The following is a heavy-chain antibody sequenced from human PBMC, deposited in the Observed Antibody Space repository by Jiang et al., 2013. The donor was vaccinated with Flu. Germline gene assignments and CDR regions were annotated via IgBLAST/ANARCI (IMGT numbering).Heavy chain of an antibody. J-gene: IGHJ6*02. V-gene: IGHV3-11*04. Sequence: VQLLESGGGLVKPGGSLRLSCAASGFTFSDYYMSWIRQAPGKGLEYMSYISSSGSPIYYADSVKGRFTISRDNGKNSLYLQMVSLRAEDTAVYYCARSAYYYDSSGYYYYYGMDVWGQGTTVTVSS. CDR2: ISSSGSPI. D-gene: IGHD3-22*01. CDR1: GFTFSDYY. CDR3: ARSAYYYDSSGYYYYYGMDV.